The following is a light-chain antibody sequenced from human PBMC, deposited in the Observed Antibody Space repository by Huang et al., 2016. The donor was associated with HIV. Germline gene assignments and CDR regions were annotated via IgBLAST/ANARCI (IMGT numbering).Light chain of an antibody. Sequence: EIVLTQSQATLSLSPGERATLSCRASQNVTDSLAWYRQTPGQAPSLLIYRAANRATGTPARFSGSGSGTDFTLTISSLEPEDFAIYYCQERIQWPRLTFGGGTKVEIK. CDR3: QERIQWPRLT. CDR1: QNVTDS. CDR2: RAA. J-gene: IGKJ4*01. V-gene: IGKV3-11*01.